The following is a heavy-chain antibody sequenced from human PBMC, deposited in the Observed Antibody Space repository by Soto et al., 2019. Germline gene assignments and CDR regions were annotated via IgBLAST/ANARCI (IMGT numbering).Heavy chain of an antibody. CDR1: GGSVSSNNW. CDR3: AGLLWFGEVSYSDP. J-gene: IGHJ5*02. V-gene: IGHV4-4*02. CDR2: IYHTGST. Sequence: QVQLQESGPGLVKPSGTLSLTCAVSGGSVSSNNWWSWVRQPPGKGLEGIGEIYHTGSTNYNPARKSLVTISMDKSKNQVSLKLSSVTAADTAVYYCAGLLWFGEVSYSDPWGQGTLVTVSS. D-gene: IGHD3-10*01.